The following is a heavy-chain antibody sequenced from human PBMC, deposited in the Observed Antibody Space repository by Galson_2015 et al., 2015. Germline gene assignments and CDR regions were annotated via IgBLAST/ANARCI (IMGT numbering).Heavy chain of an antibody. CDR2: ISYDGSNK. CDR3: ASAPHY. J-gene: IGHJ4*02. CDR1: GFTFSSYA. Sequence: SLRLSCAASGFTFSSYAMHWVRQAPGKGLEWVAVISYDGSNKYYADSVKGRFTISRDNSKNTLYLQMNSLRAEDTAVYYCASAPHYWGQGTPVTVSS. V-gene: IGHV3-30*01.